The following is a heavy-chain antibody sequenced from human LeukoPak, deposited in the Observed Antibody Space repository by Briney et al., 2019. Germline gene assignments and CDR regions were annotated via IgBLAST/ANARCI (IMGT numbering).Heavy chain of an antibody. V-gene: IGHV3-30*18. D-gene: IGHD3-10*01. J-gene: IGHJ6*04. CDR1: GFTFSSYG. Sequence: PGRSLRLSCAASGFTFSSYGMHWVRQAPGKGLEWVAVISYDGSNKYYADSVKGRFTISRDNSMNTLYLQMNSLRAEDTAVYYCAKDISNWWFGELTNYYGMDVWGKGTTVTVSS. CDR2: ISYDGSNK. CDR3: AKDISNWWFGELTNYYGMDV.